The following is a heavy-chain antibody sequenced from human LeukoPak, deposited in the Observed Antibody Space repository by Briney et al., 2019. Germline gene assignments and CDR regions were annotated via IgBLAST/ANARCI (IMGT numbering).Heavy chain of an antibody. Sequence: ASVKVSCKASGGTFSSYTISWVRQAPGQGLEWMGRIIPILGIANYAQKFQGRVTITADKSTSTAYMELRSLRSEDTAVYYCASSVDTAMVTTTHYYYGMDVWGQGTTVTVSS. CDR1: GGTFSSYT. V-gene: IGHV1-69*02. CDR3: ASSVDTAMVTTTHYYYGMDV. J-gene: IGHJ6*02. D-gene: IGHD5-18*01. CDR2: IIPILGIA.